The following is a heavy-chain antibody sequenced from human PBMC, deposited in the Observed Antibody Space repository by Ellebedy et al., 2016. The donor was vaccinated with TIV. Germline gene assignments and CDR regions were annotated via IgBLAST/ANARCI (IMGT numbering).Heavy chain of an antibody. D-gene: IGHD3-22*01. Sequence: GESLKISCAAPGFTFSSYAMSWVRQAPGKGLEWVSTNSNTGSRTYYADSVEGRIIIARDNSKKTLYLLMNSLRAEDTAVYYCAKGRGGGSDTSGARDYFDYWGLGTLVTVSS. J-gene: IGHJ4*02. CDR1: GFTFSSYA. CDR2: NSNTGSRT. V-gene: IGHV3-23*01. CDR3: AKGRGGGSDTSGARDYFDY.